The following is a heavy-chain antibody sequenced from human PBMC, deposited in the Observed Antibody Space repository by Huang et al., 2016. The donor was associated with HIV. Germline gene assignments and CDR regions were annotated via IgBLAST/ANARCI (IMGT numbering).Heavy chain of an antibody. CDR2: IIPIFGAA. J-gene: IGHJ4*02. D-gene: IGHD3-22*01. V-gene: IGHV1-69*01. CDR3: ARVESRRYYDSSGYYY. Sequence: QVQLVQSGAEVKKPGSSVKVSCKASGGTFSSYAISWVRQAPGQGLEWMGGIIPIFGAANYAQKFQGRVTITADESTSTAYMELSSLRSEDTAVYYCARVESRRYYDSSGYYYWGQGTLVTVSS. CDR1: GGTFSSYA.